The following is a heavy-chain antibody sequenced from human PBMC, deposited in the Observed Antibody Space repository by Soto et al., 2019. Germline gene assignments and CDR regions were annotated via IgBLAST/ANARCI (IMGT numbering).Heavy chain of an antibody. CDR1: GGTFSSYT. J-gene: IGHJ5*02. Sequence: QVQLVQSGAEVKKPGSSVKVSCKASGGTFSSYTISWVRQAPGQGLEWMGRIIPILGIANYAQKFQGRVTITADKSTSTAYMELSSLRSEDTAAYYCARDQNSGYFVWLPFDPWGQGTLVTVSS. V-gene: IGHV1-69*08. CDR3: ARDQNSGYFVWLPFDP. D-gene: IGHD3-9*01. CDR2: IIPILGIA.